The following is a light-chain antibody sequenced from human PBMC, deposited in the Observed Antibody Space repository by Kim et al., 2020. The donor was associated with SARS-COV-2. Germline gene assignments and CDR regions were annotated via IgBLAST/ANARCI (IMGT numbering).Light chain of an antibody. CDR3: QQNYGTPIT. J-gene: IGKJ5*01. V-gene: IGKV1-39*01. CDR2: AAS. CDR1: QNIRAY. Sequence: DIQMTQSPLSLPASVGDRVTITCRASQNIRAYLNWYQQKPGKAPKLLIYAASTLQSGVPSRFSGSGSGTNFTLTISTLLPEDFATYYCQQNYGTPITFGQGTRLEIK.